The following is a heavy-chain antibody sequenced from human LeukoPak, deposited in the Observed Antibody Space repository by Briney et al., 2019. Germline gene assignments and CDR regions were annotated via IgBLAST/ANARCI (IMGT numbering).Heavy chain of an antibody. V-gene: IGHV1-69*06. CDR2: IIPIFGTA. CDR3: ARAVSRRFGELSYDAFDI. D-gene: IGHD3-10*01. CDR1: GGTFSSYA. J-gene: IGHJ3*02. Sequence: GASVKVSCKASGGTFSSYAISWVRQAPGQGLEWMGGIIPIFGTANYAQKFQGRVTITADKSTSTAYMELSSLRSEDTAVYYCARAVSRRFGELSYDAFDIWGQGTMVTVSS.